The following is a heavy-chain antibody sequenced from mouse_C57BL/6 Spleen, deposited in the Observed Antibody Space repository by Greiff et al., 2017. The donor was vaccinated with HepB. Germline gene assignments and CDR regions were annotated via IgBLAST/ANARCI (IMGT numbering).Heavy chain of an antibody. CDR3: VKSGGNPYFDV. CDR1: GFSFNTYA. J-gene: IGHJ1*03. V-gene: IGHV10-1*01. CDR2: IRSKSNNYAT. D-gene: IGHD1-1*02. Sequence: EVQLVESGGGLVQPQGSLKLSCAASGFSFNTYAMNWVRQAPGKGLEWVARIRSKSNNYATYYADSVKDRFTISRDDSESMLYLQMNTVKTEDTAMYDCVKSGGNPYFDVWGTVTTVTVSS.